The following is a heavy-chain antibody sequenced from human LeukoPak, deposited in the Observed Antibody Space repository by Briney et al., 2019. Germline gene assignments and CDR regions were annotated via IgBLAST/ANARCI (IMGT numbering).Heavy chain of an antibody. Sequence: GGSLRLSCAASGFTFSSYWMSWVRQAPGKGLEWVANIKQDGSEKYYVDSVKGRFTISRDNSKNTLYLQMNSLRAEDTAVYYCAKDPVRGVSDYWGQGTLVTVSS. J-gene: IGHJ4*02. CDR3: AKDPVRGVSDY. D-gene: IGHD3-10*01. CDR2: IKQDGSEK. CDR1: GFTFSSYW. V-gene: IGHV3-7*03.